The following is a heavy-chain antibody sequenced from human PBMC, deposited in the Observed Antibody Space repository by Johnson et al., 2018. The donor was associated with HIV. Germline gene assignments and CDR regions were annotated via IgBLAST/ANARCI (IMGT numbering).Heavy chain of an antibody. D-gene: IGHD5-12*01. CDR1: GLSFNNYG. Sequence: QVQLVESGGGVVQPGKSLTLSCVVSGLSFNNYGIHWVRQAPGKGPEWVAVISFDGNLKKYADSVKGRFTISRDNSKNTLYLQMNSLRAEDTAVYYCAKDFGYPRPRDAFDIWGQGTMVTVSS. CDR2: ISFDGNLK. J-gene: IGHJ3*02. V-gene: IGHV3-33*03. CDR3: AKDFGYPRPRDAFDI.